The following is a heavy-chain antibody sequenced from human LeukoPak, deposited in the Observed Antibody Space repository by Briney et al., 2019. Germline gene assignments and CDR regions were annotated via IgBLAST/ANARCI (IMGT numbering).Heavy chain of an antibody. CDR1: GVSISTYY. J-gene: IGHJ4*02. CDR3: ARAGTTPAGVDQ. CDR2: IYSSGST. V-gene: IGHV4-59*01. D-gene: IGHD1-14*01. Sequence: SETLSLTCTVSGVSISTYYWSWIRQPPGKGLEWLGYIYSSGSTYYNPSLTSRVTISVDTSKKQFSLKLSSVTAADTAVYYCARAGTTPAGVDQWGQGTLVTVSS.